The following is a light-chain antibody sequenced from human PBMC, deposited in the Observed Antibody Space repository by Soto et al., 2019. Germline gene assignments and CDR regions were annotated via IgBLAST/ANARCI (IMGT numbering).Light chain of an antibody. CDR3: QQYYSYALT. CDR2: AAS. Sequence: ATLMTQSPSALSAYPGDRVTITCRASQGISSYLAWYQQKPGKAPKLLIYAASTLQSGVPSRFSGSGSGTDFTLTISCLQSEDFATYYCQQYYSYALTFCGVTMV. CDR1: QGISSY. V-gene: IGKV1-8*01. J-gene: IGKJ4*01.